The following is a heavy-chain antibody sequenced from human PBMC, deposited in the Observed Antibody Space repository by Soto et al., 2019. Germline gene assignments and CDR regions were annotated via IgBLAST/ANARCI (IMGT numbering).Heavy chain of an antibody. V-gene: IGHV1-69*01. CDR2: IVPIFGKP. J-gene: IGHJ4*02. D-gene: IGHD3-22*01. CDR1: GGTFSRYA. Sequence: QVQLVQSGAEVKKPGSSVKVSCKASGGTFSRYALNWVRHAPGQGPEWMGGIVPIFGKPKYAQKFQGRVTITADESTSTAYMELSSLRSEDTAVYYCARGVDYDSSAYYFFFWGQGTLVTVSS. CDR3: ARGVDYDSSAYYFFF.